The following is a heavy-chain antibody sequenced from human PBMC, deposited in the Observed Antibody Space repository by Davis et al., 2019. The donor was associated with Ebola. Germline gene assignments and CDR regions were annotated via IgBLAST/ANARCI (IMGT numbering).Heavy chain of an antibody. CDR2: MNPNSGNT. V-gene: IGHV1-8*02. D-gene: IGHD3-16*01. CDR3: ARGINYMDV. Sequence: ASVKVSCKASGGTFSSYAISWVRQATGQGLEWMGWMNPNSGNTGYAQKLQGRVTMTTDTSTSTAYMELRSLRSDDTAVYYCARGINYMDVWGKGTTVTVSS. J-gene: IGHJ6*03. CDR1: GGTFSSYA.